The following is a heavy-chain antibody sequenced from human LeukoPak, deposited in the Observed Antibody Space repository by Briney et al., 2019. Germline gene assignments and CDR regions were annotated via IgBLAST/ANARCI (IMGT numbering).Heavy chain of an antibody. CDR2: IDPSDSYT. J-gene: IGHJ4*02. Sequence: RESLRISCKGSGYSFTSYWISWVRQMPGKGLEWMGRIDPSDSYTNYSPSFQGHVTISADKSINTAYLQWSSLKASDTAMYYCARHEGGYAASDYWGQGTLVTVSS. D-gene: IGHD5-12*01. V-gene: IGHV5-10-1*01. CDR1: GYSFTSYW. CDR3: ARHEGGYAASDY.